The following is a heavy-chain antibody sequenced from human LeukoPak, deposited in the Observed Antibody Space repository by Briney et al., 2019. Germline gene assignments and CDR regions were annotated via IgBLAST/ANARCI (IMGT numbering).Heavy chain of an antibody. CDR2: MYPGGST. V-gene: IGHV4-61*02. CDR3: SRENLYCYGSGGVLDY. Sequence: PSETLSLTCTVSGGSINSGNYYWSWIRQPAGKGLEWIGRMYPGGSTEYSPSLKTRVSSSVDTSKHQVHLKLNTVTPAEKDLYYCSRENLYCYGSGGVLDYWGQGTLVTVSS. J-gene: IGHJ4*02. CDR1: GGSINSGNYY. D-gene: IGHD3-10*01.